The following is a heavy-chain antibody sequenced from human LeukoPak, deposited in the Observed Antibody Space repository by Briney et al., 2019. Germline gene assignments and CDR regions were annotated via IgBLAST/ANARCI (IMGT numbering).Heavy chain of an antibody. V-gene: IGHV3-15*01. CDR2: IKSKISGGTT. Sequence: GGSLRLSCAASGFTFSKAWMSWVRQAPGKGLEWVGRIKSKISGGTTGYAAPAKGRFTISGDDSKNTLYLQMDSLKTEDTAVYYCAAEDIYSYGFKWGRGTLVTVSS. D-gene: IGHD5-18*01. J-gene: IGHJ4*02. CDR1: GFTFSKAW. CDR3: AAEDIYSYGFK.